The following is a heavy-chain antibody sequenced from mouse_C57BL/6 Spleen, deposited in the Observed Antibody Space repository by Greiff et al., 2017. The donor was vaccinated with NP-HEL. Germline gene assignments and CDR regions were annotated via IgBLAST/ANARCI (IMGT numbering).Heavy chain of an antibody. CDR2: IDPSDSYT. J-gene: IGHJ2*01. D-gene: IGHD2-4*01. V-gene: IGHV1-69*01. CDR3: ARYRDYGLYYFDY. CDR1: GYTFTSYW. Sequence: QVQLKQPGAELVMPGASVKLSCKASGYTFTSYWMHWVKQRPGQGLEWIGEIDPSDSYTNYNQKFKGKSTLTVDKSSSTAYMQLSSLTSEDSAVYYCARYRDYGLYYFDYWGQGTTLTVSS.